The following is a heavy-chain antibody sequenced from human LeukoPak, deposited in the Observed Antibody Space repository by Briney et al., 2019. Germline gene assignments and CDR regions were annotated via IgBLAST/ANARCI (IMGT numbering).Heavy chain of an antibody. Sequence: GGSLRLSCAASGFTFSSYSMNWVRQAPGKGLEWVSSISSSSSYIYYADSVKGRFTIFRDNAKNSLYLQMNSLRAEDTAVYYCARDAADYGDSIWFDPWGQGTLVTVSS. CDR1: GFTFSSYS. CDR3: ARDAADYGDSIWFDP. V-gene: IGHV3-21*01. D-gene: IGHD4-17*01. CDR2: ISSSSSYI. J-gene: IGHJ5*02.